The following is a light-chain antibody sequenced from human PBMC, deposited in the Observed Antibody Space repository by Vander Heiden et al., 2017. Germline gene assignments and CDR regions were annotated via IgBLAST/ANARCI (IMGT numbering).Light chain of an antibody. Sequence: EIVLTHSPATLSLSPGERATLPCRASQSVSSYLAWYQQKPGQAPRLLIYDASNRATGIPARFSGSGSGTDFTLTISSLEPEDFAVYYCQQRSNWLWTFGQGTKVEIK. CDR3: QQRSNWLWT. V-gene: IGKV3-11*01. J-gene: IGKJ1*01. CDR1: QSVSSY. CDR2: DAS.